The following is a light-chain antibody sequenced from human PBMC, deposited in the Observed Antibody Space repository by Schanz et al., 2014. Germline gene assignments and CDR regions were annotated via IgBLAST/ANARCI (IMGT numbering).Light chain of an antibody. V-gene: IGKV3-20*01. Sequence: EIVLTQSPGTLSLSPGERATLSCRASQSVSSSYLAWYQEKPGQAPRLLIYGASTRATGIPDRFSGSGSGTEFTLTISSLQSEDFAVYYCQQYGSSPSYTFGQGTKLEIK. CDR3: QQYGSSPSYT. CDR2: GAS. J-gene: IGKJ2*01. CDR1: QSVSSSY.